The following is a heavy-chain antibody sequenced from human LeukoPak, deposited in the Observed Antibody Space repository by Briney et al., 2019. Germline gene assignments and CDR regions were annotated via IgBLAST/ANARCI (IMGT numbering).Heavy chain of an antibody. CDR2: INPNSGGT. CDR1: GYTFTGHY. D-gene: IGHD6-19*01. CDR3: ARVGGIAVALEFDY. J-gene: IGHJ4*02. V-gene: IGHV1-2*02. Sequence: ASVKVSCKASGYTFTGHYMHWVRQAPGQGLEWMGWINPNSGGTNYAQKFQGRVTMTRDTSISTAYMELSRLRSDDTAVYYCARVGGIAVALEFDYWGQGTLVTVSS.